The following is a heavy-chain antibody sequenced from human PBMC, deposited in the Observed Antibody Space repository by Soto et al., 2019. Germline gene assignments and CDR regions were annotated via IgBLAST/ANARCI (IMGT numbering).Heavy chain of an antibody. J-gene: IGHJ6*02. D-gene: IGHD3-10*01. CDR1: GFTFSDHY. CDR3: AKEANYYGSGSYYNYLGWYYYYGMDV. Sequence: EVQLVESGGGLVQPGGSLRLSCAASGFTFSDHYMDWVRQAPGKGLEWVGLAKIKANGYDTQYAASVKGRFTVSRDDSENSFYLDMNSLRTEDTAVYYCAKEANYYGSGSYYNYLGWYYYYGMDVWGQGTTVTVSS. CDR2: AKIKANGYDT. V-gene: IGHV3-72*01.